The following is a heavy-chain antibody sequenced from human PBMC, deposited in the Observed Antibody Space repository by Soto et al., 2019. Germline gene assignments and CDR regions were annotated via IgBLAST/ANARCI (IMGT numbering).Heavy chain of an antibody. CDR1: GGSISSGDYY. D-gene: IGHD3-22*01. V-gene: IGHV4-30-4*01. Sequence: SETLSLTCTVSGGSISSGDYYWSWIRQPPGKGLEWIGYIYYSGSTYYNPSLKSRVTISVDTSKNQFSLKLSSVTAADTAVYYCARDSSGYYFDYWGQGXLVTVPS. J-gene: IGHJ4*02. CDR3: ARDSSGYYFDY. CDR2: IYYSGST.